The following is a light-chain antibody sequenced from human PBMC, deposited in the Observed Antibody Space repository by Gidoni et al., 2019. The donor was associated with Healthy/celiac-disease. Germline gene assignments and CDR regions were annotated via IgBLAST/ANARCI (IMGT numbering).Light chain of an antibody. CDR2: WAS. V-gene: IGKV4-1*01. J-gene: IGKJ2*01. CDR1: QSVLSSSNNKNY. Sequence: DIVITQCPEPLAVSLDETATINCKSRQSVLSSSNNKNYLAWYQQKPGQPPKLLIYWASTREAVVPDRFSGSGSGTDFTLTISILHADDVAVYYCQQYYSTPRRTFXQXTKLEIK. CDR3: QQYYSTPRRT.